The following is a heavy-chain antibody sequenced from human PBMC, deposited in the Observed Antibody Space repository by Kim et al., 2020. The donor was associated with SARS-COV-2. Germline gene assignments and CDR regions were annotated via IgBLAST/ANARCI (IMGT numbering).Heavy chain of an antibody. J-gene: IGHJ1*01. CDR1: GFTVSNNY. CDR2: IFSGGTT. Sequence: GGSLRLSCAASGFTVSNNYMSWVRQAPGKGLEWVSLIFSGGTTHYADSVKGRFTISRDHSKNTLYLQMNSLRAEDTAVYYCARDVGHWGQGTLVSVSS. CDR3: ARDVGH. V-gene: IGHV3-66*01.